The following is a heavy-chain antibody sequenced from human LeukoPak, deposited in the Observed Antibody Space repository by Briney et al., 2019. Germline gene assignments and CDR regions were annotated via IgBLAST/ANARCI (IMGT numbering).Heavy chain of an antibody. Sequence: SETLSLTCAVYGGSFSGYYWNWIRQPPGKGLEWIGEINHSGSTNYNPSLKSRVTISVDTSKNQFSLKLSSVTAADTAVYYCARQETAKWGGFDYWGQGTLVTVSS. V-gene: IGHV4-34*01. CDR1: GGSFSGYY. CDR3: ARQETAKWGGFDY. J-gene: IGHJ4*02. D-gene: IGHD1-26*01. CDR2: INHSGST.